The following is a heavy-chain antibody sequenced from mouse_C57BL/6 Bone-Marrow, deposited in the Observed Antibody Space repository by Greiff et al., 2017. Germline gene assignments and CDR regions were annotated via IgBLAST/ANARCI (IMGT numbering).Heavy chain of an antibody. V-gene: IGHV1-80*01. CDR1: GYAFSSYW. CDR3: AREGLFTTVVGGGAY. CDR2: IYPGDGDT. Sequence: QVQLQQSGAELVKPGASVKISCKASGYAFSSYWMNWVKQRPGKGLEWIGQIYPGDGDTNYNGKVKGKATLTADKSSSTAYLQLSSLTSEGSAVYFRAREGLFTTVVGGGAYRGPGTLVTVSA. J-gene: IGHJ3*01. D-gene: IGHD1-1*01.